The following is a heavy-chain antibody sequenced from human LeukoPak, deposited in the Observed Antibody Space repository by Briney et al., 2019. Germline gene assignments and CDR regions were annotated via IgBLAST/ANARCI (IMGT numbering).Heavy chain of an antibody. Sequence: PGGSLRLSCAASGFTFSSYSMNWVRQAPGKGLEWVSSISSSSTYIYYADSVKGRFTISRDNAKNTLYLQMNSLRAEDTAVYYCAKGYSSSWYSFYYYYYYMDVWGKGTTVTVSS. CDR1: GFTFSSYS. CDR3: AKGYSSSWYSFYYYYYYMDV. D-gene: IGHD6-13*01. CDR2: ISSSSTYI. V-gene: IGHV3-21*01. J-gene: IGHJ6*03.